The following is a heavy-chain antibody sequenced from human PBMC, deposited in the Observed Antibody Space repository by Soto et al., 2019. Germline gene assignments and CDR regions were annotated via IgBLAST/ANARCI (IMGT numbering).Heavy chain of an antibody. V-gene: IGHV3-21*01. J-gene: IGHJ6*02. Sequence: GGSLRLSFAASGFTFSSYSMNWVRQAPGKGLEGVSSISSSSSYIYYADSVKGRFTISRDNAKNSLYLQMNSLRAEDTAVYYCARDAYSGWYSFYYYYYGMDVWGQGTTVTVSS. CDR1: GFTFSSYS. CDR3: ARDAYSGWYSFYYYYYGMDV. CDR2: ISSSSSYI. D-gene: IGHD6-19*01.